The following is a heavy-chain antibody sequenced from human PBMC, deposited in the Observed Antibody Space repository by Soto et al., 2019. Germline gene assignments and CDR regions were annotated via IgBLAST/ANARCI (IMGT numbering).Heavy chain of an antibody. V-gene: IGHV3-23*01. J-gene: IGHJ6*02. Sequence: ESGGGLVQPGGSLRLSCAASGFTFSSYAMSWVRQAPGKGLEWVSAISGSVRSTYYAESVKGRFTISRDNSKNTLYLQMNSLRAEDTAIYYCAKSPGSGWAYYYYGMDVWGQGTTVTVSS. D-gene: IGHD6-19*01. CDR1: GFTFSSYA. CDR2: ISGSVRST. CDR3: AKSPGSGWAYYYYGMDV.